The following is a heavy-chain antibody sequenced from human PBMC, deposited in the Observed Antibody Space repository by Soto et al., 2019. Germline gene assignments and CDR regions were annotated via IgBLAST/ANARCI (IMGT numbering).Heavy chain of an antibody. CDR1: GGSFTSNNW. CDR2: LYRKGIP. V-gene: IGHV4-4*02. D-gene: IGHD1-7*01. J-gene: IGHJ4*02. CDR3: ASRDPGTSVDY. Sequence: PSETLSLTCAVSGGSFTSNNWWTWVRQPPGQGVEWSGELYRKGIPNYKPALKSRCTISLDKSENQVSLEETSPTAANTFVYYWASRDPGTSVDYWGQGTLVTVSS.